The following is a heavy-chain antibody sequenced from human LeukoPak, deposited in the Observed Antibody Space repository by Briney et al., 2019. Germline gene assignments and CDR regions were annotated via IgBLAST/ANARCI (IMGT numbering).Heavy chain of an antibody. CDR2: IYYSGST. CDR1: GGSISSYY. Sequence: PSETLSLTCTVSGGSISSYYWSWIRQPPGKGLEWIGYIYYSGSTNYNPSPKSRVTISVDTSKNQFSLKLSSVTAADTAVYYCASGLGQYYYYYYMDVWGKGTTVTVSS. V-gene: IGHV4-59*01. CDR3: ASGLGQYYYYYYMDV. J-gene: IGHJ6*03. D-gene: IGHD7-27*01.